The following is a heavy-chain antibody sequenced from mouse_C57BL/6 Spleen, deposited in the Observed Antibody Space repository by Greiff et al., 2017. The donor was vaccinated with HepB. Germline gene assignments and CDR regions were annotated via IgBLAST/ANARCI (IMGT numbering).Heavy chain of an antibody. CDR2: IDPENGDT. V-gene: IGHV14-4*01. CDR3: TTSYDGYYGYFDY. Sequence: EVQLQQSGAELVRPGASVKLSCTASGFNIKDDYMHWVKQRPEQGLEWIGWIDPENGDTEYASKFQGKATITADTSSNTAYLQLSSLTSEDTAVYYCTTSYDGYYGYFDYWGQGTTLTVSS. CDR1: GFNIKDDY. J-gene: IGHJ2*01. D-gene: IGHD2-3*01.